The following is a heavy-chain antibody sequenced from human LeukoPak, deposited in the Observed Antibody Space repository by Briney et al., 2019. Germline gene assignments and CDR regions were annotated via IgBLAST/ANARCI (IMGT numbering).Heavy chain of an antibody. J-gene: IGHJ4*02. CDR3: ARESMVRGVIITTLFDY. V-gene: IGHV1-46*01. CDR1: GYTFTSYY. Sequence: ASVKVSCKASGYTFTSYYMHWVRQAPGQGLEWMGIINPSGGSTSYAQKFQGRVTMTRDTSTSTVYMELSSLRSEDTAVYYCARESMVRGVIITTLFDYWGQGTLVTVSS. D-gene: IGHD3-10*01. CDR2: INPSGGST.